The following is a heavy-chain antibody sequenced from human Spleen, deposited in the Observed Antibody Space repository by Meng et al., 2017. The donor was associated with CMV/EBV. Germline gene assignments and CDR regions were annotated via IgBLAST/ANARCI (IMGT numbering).Heavy chain of an antibody. CDR1: GFTFADNA. D-gene: IGHD2/OR15-2a*01. V-gene: IGHV3-23*01. CDR2: ITTDGGRS. CDR3: AKDHTYYFDY. J-gene: IGHJ4*02. Sequence: GGSLRLSCAASGFTFADNAMIWVRQAQGKGLEWVSAITTDGGRSYFADSVTGRFALSRDNSKNTLYLQMNSLRAEDTAVYYCAKDHTYYFDYWGQGTLVTVSS.